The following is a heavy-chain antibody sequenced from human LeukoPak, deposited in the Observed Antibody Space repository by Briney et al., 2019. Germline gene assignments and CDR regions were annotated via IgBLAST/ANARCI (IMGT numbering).Heavy chain of an antibody. CDR1: GGSISSYY. CDR3: ARSGVVVGATSPFDY. CDR2: IYHSGST. D-gene: IGHD1-26*01. Sequence: SETLSLTCTVSGGSISSYYWSWIRQPPGKGLEWIGYIYHSGSTNYNPSLKSRVTISVDTSKNQFSLKLSSVTAADTAVYYCARSGVVVGATSPFDYWGQGTLVTVSS. J-gene: IGHJ4*02. V-gene: IGHV4-59*01.